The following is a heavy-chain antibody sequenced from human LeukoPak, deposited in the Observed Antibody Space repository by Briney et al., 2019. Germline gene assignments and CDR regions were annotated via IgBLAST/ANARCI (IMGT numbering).Heavy chain of an antibody. V-gene: IGHV3-7*01. Sequence: GGSQRLSCAASGFTFSIYWMSWVRQAPGKGLEWVANIRKDGSEKYYVDSVKGRFTISRDNAKNSLYLQMNSLRAEDTAVYYCARVWDYSYYYYYIDVWGKGTTVTVSS. CDR2: IRKDGSEK. CDR3: ARVWDYSYYYYYIDV. J-gene: IGHJ6*03. CDR1: GFTFSIYW. D-gene: IGHD1-26*01.